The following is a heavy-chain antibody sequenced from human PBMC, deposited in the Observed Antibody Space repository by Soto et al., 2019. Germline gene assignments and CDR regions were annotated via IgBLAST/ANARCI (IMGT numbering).Heavy chain of an antibody. CDR3: ARDHHTAMVQDV. J-gene: IGHJ6*02. D-gene: IGHD5-18*01. V-gene: IGHV3-33*01. Sequence: QVQLVESGGGVVQPGRSLRLSCAASGFTFSSYGMHWVRQAPGKGLEWVAVIWYDGSNKYYTDSAKGRFTISRDNSKSTLYLQMNSLRAEDTAVYYCARDHHTAMVQDVWGQGTTVTVSS. CDR2: IWYDGSNK. CDR1: GFTFSSYG.